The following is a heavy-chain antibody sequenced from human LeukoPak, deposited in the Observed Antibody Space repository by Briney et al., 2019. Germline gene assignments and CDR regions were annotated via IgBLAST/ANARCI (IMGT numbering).Heavy chain of an antibody. CDR3: AREPYDFWSGYSVWFDP. J-gene: IGHJ5*02. V-gene: IGHV1-18*01. Sequence: GASVKVSCKASGYTFTSYGISWVRQAPGQGLEWMGWISAYNGNTNYAQKLQGRVTMTTDTSTSTAYMELRSLRSDDTAVYYCAREPYDFWSGYSVWFDPWGQGTLVTVSS. CDR2: ISAYNGNT. D-gene: IGHD3-3*01. CDR1: GYTFTSYG.